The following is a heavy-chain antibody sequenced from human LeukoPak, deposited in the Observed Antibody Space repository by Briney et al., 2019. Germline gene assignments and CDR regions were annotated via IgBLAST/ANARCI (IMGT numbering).Heavy chain of an antibody. CDR2: IYYSGST. D-gene: IGHD2-2*01. J-gene: IGHJ4*02. V-gene: IGHV4-31*03. CDR1: GGSISSGGYY. CDR3: ARSGGYCSSTSCYDPPY. Sequence: SETLSLTCTVSGGSISSGGYYWSWIRQHPGKGLEWIGYIYYSGSTYYNPSLKSRGTISVDTSKNQFSLKLSSVTAADTAVYYCARSGGYCSSTSCYDPPYWGQGTLVTVSS.